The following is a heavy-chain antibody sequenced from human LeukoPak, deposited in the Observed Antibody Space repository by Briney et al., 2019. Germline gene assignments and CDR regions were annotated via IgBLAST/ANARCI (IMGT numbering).Heavy chain of an antibody. J-gene: IGHJ4*02. V-gene: IGHV3-30-3*01. D-gene: IGHD3-3*01. Sequence: GGSLRLSCAASGFTFSSYAMHWVRQAPGKGLEWVAVISYDGSNKYYADSVKGRFTISRDNSKNTLYLQMNSLRAEDTAVYYCARDYGFWSGYYPDYWGQGTLVTVSS. CDR2: ISYDGSNK. CDR1: GFTFSSYA. CDR3: ARDYGFWSGYYPDY.